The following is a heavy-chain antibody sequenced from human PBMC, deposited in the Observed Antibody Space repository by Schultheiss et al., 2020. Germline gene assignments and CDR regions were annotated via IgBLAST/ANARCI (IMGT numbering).Heavy chain of an antibody. V-gene: IGHV4-34*01. J-gene: IGHJ4*02. CDR2: INHSGST. D-gene: IGHD6-6*01. CDR1: GGSFSNYY. CDR3: ARVGAAARRKDYFDY. Sequence: SETLSLTCAVQGGSFSNYYWTWIRQTPGKGLEWIGEINHSGSTNYNPSLKSRVTISVDTSKNQFSLKLSSVTAADTAVYYCARVGAAARRKDYFDYWGQGTLVTVYS.